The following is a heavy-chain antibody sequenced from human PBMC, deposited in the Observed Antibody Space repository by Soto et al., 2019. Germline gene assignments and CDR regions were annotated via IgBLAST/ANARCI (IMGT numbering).Heavy chain of an antibody. J-gene: IGHJ4*02. D-gene: IGHD5-18*01. CDR1: GDSFSRNSYY. CDR3: ARGYNFGYVDY. CDR2: FFYGGST. V-gene: IGHV4-39*01. Sequence: SEALSLTCTVSGDSFSRNSYYWAWIRQSPGRGLECIGTFFYGGSTYYNPSLKSRVAISVNTPKNQFSLKLNSVTAADNAVYYCARGYNFGYVDYWGQGTPVTVSS.